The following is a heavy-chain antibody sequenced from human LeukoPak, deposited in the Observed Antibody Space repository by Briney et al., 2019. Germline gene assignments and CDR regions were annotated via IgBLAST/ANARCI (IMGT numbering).Heavy chain of an antibody. V-gene: IGHV1-69*04. CDR1: GYTFTSYG. Sequence: ASVKVSCKASGYTFTSYGISWVRQAPGQGLEWMGRIIPILGIANYAQKFQGRVTITADKSTSTAYMELSSLRSEDTAVYYCARDPYGSGSYYNPLFDYWGQGTLVTVSS. CDR3: ARDPYGSGSYYNPLFDY. D-gene: IGHD3-10*01. J-gene: IGHJ4*02. CDR2: IIPILGIA.